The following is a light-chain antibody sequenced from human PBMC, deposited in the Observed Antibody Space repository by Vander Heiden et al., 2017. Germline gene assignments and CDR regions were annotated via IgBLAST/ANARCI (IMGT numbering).Light chain of an antibody. CDR1: QSVLYSSNNKNY. CDR2: WAS. Sequence: DIVMTQSPDSLAVSLGERATINCKSSQSVLYSSNNKNYLAWYQQKSVQPPKLLIYWASTRESRVPDRFSGTRSGTDFTLTIRILQAEAVAVYYCLLDDTTAHTFGPGTKLEIK. CDR3: LLDDTTAHT. J-gene: IGKJ2*01. V-gene: IGKV4-1*01.